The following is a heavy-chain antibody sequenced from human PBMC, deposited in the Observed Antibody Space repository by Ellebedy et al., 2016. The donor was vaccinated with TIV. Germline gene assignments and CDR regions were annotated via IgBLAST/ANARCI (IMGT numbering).Heavy chain of an antibody. Sequence: ASVKVSXXASGYTFTSYDINWVRQATGQGLEWMGIINPSGGSTSYAQKFQGRVTMTRDTSTSTVYMELSSLRSEDTAVYYCARGGDYYSVRGSHYGMDVWGQGTTVTVSS. CDR3: ARGGDYYSVRGSHYGMDV. CDR1: GYTFTSYD. J-gene: IGHJ6*02. V-gene: IGHV1-46*01. CDR2: INPSGGST. D-gene: IGHD2-21*02.